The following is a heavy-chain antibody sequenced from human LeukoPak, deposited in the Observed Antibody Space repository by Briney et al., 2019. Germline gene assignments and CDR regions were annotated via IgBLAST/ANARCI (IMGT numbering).Heavy chain of an antibody. V-gene: IGHV1-8*03. D-gene: IGHD2-15*01. CDR3: ATQRICSGKTASQNWFDP. CDR2: MNPQSGNT. J-gene: IGHJ5*01. Sequence: GASVKVSCKASGYTFTNYDINWVRQATGQGLEWMGWMNPQSGNTGYAQKFQGRVTITRDTSITTAYMELSSLRSDDTAVYYCATQRICSGKTASQNWFDPWGQGTLVTVSS. CDR1: GYTFTNYD.